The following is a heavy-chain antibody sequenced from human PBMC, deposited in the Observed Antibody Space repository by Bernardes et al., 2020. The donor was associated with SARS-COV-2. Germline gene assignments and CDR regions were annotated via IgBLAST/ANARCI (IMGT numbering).Heavy chain of an antibody. J-gene: IGHJ5*02. D-gene: IGHD3-3*01. CDR1: GFTFSTYA. CDR3: AKDLLDCSSSNCYYDFWSAYST. CDR2: ITGSGDGL. Sequence: GGSLRLSCAASGFTFSTYAMTWVRQAPEKGLEWVSSITGSGDGLYYGDSVKGRFTISRDNSKNTVYLQMNSLTAEDTAIYYCAKDLLDCSSSNCYYDFWSAYSTWGQGTLVTVSS. V-gene: IGHV3-23*01.